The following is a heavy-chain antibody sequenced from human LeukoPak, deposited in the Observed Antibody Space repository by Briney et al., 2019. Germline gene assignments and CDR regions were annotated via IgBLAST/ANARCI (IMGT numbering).Heavy chain of an antibody. CDR3: ARDSYDSSGYRY. Sequence: PGGSLRLSCAASGFTFSSYAMSWVRQAPGKGLEWVSVISGSGGSTYYADSVKGRFTISRDNSKNTLYLQMNSLRAEDTAVYYCARDSYDSSGYRYWGQGTLVTVSS. V-gene: IGHV3-23*01. CDR1: GFTFSSYA. CDR2: ISGSGGST. J-gene: IGHJ4*02. D-gene: IGHD3-22*01.